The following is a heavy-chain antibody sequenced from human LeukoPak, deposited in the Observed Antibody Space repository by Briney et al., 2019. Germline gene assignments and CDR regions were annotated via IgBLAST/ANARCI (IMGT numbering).Heavy chain of an antibody. J-gene: IGHJ3*02. CDR3: ARSVTAMVFYDAFDI. CDR2: ISYDGSNK. CDR1: GFTFSSYA. D-gene: IGHD5-18*01. Sequence: PGGSLRLSCAASGFTFSSYAMHWVRQAPGKGLEWVAVISYDGSNKYYADSVKGRFTISRDNSKNTLYLQMNSLRAEDTAVYYCARSVTAMVFYDAFDIWGQGTMVTVSS. V-gene: IGHV3-30-3*01.